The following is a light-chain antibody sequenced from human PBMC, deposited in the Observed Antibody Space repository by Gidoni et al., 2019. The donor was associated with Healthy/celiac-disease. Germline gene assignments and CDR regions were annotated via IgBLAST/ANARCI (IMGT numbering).Light chain of an antibody. Sequence: LTQSPATLSLSPGERATLSCRASQSVSSYLAWYQQKPGQAPRLLIYDASNRATGIPARFSGSGSGTDFTLTISSLEPEDFAVYYCQQRSNWPLTFGGXTKVEIK. J-gene: IGKJ4*01. CDR2: DAS. CDR3: QQRSNWPLT. V-gene: IGKV3-11*01. CDR1: QSVSSY.